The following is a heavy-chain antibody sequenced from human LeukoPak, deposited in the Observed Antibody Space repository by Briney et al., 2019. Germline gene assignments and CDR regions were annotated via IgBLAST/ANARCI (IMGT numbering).Heavy chain of an antibody. CDR3: ARGGAAAALSTFDY. V-gene: IGHV1-69*04. D-gene: IGHD6-13*01. J-gene: IGHJ4*02. Sequence: SVKVSCKASGGTFGSYAISWVRQAPGQGLEWMGRIILILGIANYVQKFQGRVTITADKSTSTAYMELSSLRSEDTAMYYCARGGAAAALSTFDYWGQGTLVTVSS. CDR1: GGTFGSYA. CDR2: IILILGIA.